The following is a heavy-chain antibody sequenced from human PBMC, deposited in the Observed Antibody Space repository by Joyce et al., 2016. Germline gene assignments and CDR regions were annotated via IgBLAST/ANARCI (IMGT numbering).Heavy chain of an antibody. Sequence: QVQLVQSGAEVKKPGASVTVSCKASGYSFTNYYMHWVRQAPGQGLEWMGIIIPSSGSTSYVQKFQGRVTMTRDTSTTTVYMEVSSLRFEDTAVYYCAGGPQSFLDYWGQGTLVTVSS. V-gene: IGHV1-46*01. D-gene: IGHD3-10*01. CDR3: AGGPQSFLDY. CDR1: GYSFTNYY. CDR2: IIPSSGST. J-gene: IGHJ4*02.